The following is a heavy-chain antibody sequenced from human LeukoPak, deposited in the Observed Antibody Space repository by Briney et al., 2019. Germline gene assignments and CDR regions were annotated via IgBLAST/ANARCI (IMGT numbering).Heavy chain of an antibody. Sequence: AASVKVSCKASGYSFTDYYIHWVRQAPGQGLEWMGWINPNSGSTNYVQKFQGRVTMTSDTSISTVYVELSRLTSDDTAVYFCARPGVTPDTNRFDSWGQGTLVTVSS. J-gene: IGHJ5*01. CDR3: ARPGVTPDTNRFDS. D-gene: IGHD5-18*01. CDR1: GYSFTDYY. V-gene: IGHV1-2*02. CDR2: INPNSGST.